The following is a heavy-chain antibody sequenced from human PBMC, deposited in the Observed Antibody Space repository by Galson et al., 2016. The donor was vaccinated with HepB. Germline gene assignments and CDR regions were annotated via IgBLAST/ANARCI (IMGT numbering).Heavy chain of an antibody. Sequence: IWYDGTKKYYADSVKGRFTISRDNSKNTLYVQMNSLRGEDTAVYYCARGFSSAWYIQGFWGQGTPVAVSS. V-gene: IGHV3-33*01. CDR2: IWYDGTKK. CDR3: ARGFSSAWYIQGF. J-gene: IGHJ4*02. D-gene: IGHD6-19*01.